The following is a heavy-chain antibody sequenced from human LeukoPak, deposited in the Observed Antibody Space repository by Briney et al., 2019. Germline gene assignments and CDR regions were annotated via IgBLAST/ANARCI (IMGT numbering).Heavy chain of an antibody. CDR1: GGSISSSSYY. Sequence: SETLSLTCTVSGGSISSSSYYWGWIRQPPGKGLEWIGSIYYSGSTYYNPSLKSRVTISVDTSKNQFSLKLSSVTAADTAVYYCARVPTITFFDYWGQGTLVTVSS. CDR3: ARVPTITFFDY. D-gene: IGHD3-10*01. J-gene: IGHJ4*02. V-gene: IGHV4-39*07. CDR2: IYYSGST.